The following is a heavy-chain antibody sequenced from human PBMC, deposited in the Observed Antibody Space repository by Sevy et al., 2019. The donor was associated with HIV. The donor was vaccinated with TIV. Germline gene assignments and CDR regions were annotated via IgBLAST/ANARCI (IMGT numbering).Heavy chain of an antibody. V-gene: IGHV4-39*01. CDR2: IYYSGTT. J-gene: IGHJ5*02. CDR1: GGSISSNSYY. Sequence: SESLSLTCTVSGGSISSNSYYWVWIRQPPGKGLEWIGSIYYSGTTYYNPSLKSRVTISIDTSKTLFSLKLSSVTAADTAIFYCARLNYGVYSNYFDPWGQGSLVTVSS. CDR3: ARLNYGVYSNYFDP. D-gene: IGHD4-17*01.